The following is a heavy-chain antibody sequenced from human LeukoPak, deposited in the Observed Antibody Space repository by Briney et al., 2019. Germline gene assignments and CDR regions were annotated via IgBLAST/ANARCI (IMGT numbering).Heavy chain of an antibody. CDR1: GYTFTSYA. J-gene: IGHJ6*03. Sequence: ASVKVSCKASGYTFTSYAMHWVRQAPGQRLEWMGWINAGNGNTKYSQEFQGRVTITRDTSASTAYMELSSLRSEDMAVYYCARAAGYCSGGSCYSWYYYMDVWGKGTTVTVSS. V-gene: IGHV1-3*03. CDR2: INAGNGNT. D-gene: IGHD2-15*01. CDR3: ARAAGYCSGGSCYSWYYYMDV.